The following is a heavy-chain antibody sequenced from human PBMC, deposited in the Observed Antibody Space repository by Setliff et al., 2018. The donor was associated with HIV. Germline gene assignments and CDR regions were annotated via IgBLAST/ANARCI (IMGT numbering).Heavy chain of an antibody. Sequence: PSETLSLTCTVSGGSISSGDYYWSWIRQPPGKGLEWIGYISYSGSTNYNPSLKSRVTMSVDTSKNQFSLKLTSVTASDTAVYYCARAAAGNTGPFDLWGQGSPVTVSS. V-gene: IGHV4-30-4*08. CDR2: ISYSGST. CDR1: GGSISSGDYY. D-gene: IGHD4-17*01. J-gene: IGHJ4*02. CDR3: ARAAAGNTGPFDL.